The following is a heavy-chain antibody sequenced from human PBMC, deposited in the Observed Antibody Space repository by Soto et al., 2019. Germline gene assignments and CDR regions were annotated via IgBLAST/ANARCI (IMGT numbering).Heavy chain of an antibody. Sequence: EVQLLESGGGLVQPGGSLRLSCAASGFTFSSYAMSWVRQTPGKGLEWVSGISGGGGNTYYADSVTGRFTISRDNSRNTLYLQMNSLRAADTAIYYCAKDHGAGGRFSGIAVAGIPSWGQGTLVTVSS. J-gene: IGHJ5*02. CDR1: GFTFSSYA. D-gene: IGHD6-19*01. CDR2: ISGGGGNT. V-gene: IGHV3-23*01. CDR3: AKDHGAGGRFSGIAVAGIPS.